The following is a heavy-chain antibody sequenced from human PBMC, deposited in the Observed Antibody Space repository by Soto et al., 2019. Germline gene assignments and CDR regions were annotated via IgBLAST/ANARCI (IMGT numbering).Heavy chain of an antibody. D-gene: IGHD2-2*03. CDR2: IIPIFGTA. J-gene: IGHJ4*02. CDR3: SRATVDIERVPFAY. CDR1: GGTFSSYA. V-gene: IGHV1-69*01. Sequence: QVQLVQSGAEVKKPGSSVKVSCQASGGTFSSYAISWVRQAPGQGLEWMGGIIPIFGTANYAQKFQGRVTITADESTSTDYMELSSLRSEETAVYYCSRATVDIERVPFAYWGQGPLVNVSA.